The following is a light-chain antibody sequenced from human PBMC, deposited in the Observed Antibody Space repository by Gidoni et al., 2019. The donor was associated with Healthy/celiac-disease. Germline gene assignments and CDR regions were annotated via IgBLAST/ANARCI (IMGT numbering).Light chain of an antibody. CDR3: QQYASSPKT. V-gene: IGKV3-20*01. J-gene: IGKJ1*01. Sequence: EIVLTQSPGTLSLSPGERATLSCRASQRVSSSYLAWYQQKPGQAPRLLIYGASSRATGIPDRFSGSWSGTDFTLPISRLEPDDFAVYYCQQYASSPKTFGQGTKVEIK. CDR2: GAS. CDR1: QRVSSSY.